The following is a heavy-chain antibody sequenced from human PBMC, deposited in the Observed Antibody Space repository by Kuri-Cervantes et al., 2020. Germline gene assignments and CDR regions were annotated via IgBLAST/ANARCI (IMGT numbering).Heavy chain of an antibody. D-gene: IGHD6-6*01. V-gene: IGHV3-23*01. Sequence: GESLKISCAASGFTFSSYWMHWVRQAPGRGLVWVSAISGSGGSTYYADSVKGRFTISRDNSKNTLYLQMNSLRAEDTAVYYCAKDGVYSSSTYYFDYWGQGTLVTVSS. CDR3: AKDGVYSSSTYYFDY. J-gene: IGHJ4*02. CDR2: ISGSGGST. CDR1: GFTFSSYW.